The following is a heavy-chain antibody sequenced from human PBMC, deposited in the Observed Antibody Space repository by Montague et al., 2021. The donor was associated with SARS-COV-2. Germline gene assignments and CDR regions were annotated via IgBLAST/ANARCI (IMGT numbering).Heavy chain of an antibody. Sequence: SETLSLTCAVYGGSFSDYYWTWIRQSLGDGLEWIGHINHGGSTKYNPSLKSRVTISIDTSKKQFSLKLTSVTAADTAVYYCARGAPGYWGQGTLVTVSS. J-gene: IGHJ4*02. CDR3: ARGAPGY. CDR1: GGSFSDYY. D-gene: IGHD1-1*01. CDR2: INHGGST. V-gene: IGHV4-34*01.